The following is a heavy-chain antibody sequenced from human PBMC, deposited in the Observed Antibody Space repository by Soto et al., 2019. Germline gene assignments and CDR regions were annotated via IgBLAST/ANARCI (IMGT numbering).Heavy chain of an antibody. CDR1: GYTFTSYY. V-gene: IGHV1-46*01. J-gene: IGHJ6*04. CDR2: INPSGGST. Sequence: ASVKVSCKASGYTFTSYYMHWVRQAPGQGLEWMGIINPSGGSTSYAQKFQGRVTMTRDTSTSTVYMELSSLRSEDTAVYYCARDADVLLWFGELLLQALDVRGKGTTVTVSS. D-gene: IGHD3-10*01. CDR3: ARDADVLLWFGELLLQALDV.